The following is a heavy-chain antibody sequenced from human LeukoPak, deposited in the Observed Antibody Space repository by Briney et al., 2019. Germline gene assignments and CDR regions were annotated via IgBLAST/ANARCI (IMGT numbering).Heavy chain of an antibody. CDR1: GGSISSSSYH. CDR2: IYYSGST. Sequence: PSETLSLTCTVSGGSISSSSYHWGWIRQPPGKGLEWIGSIYYSGSTYYTPSLKSRVTISVDTSKNQFSLKLSSVTAADTAVHYCARARYTTSWYPPDYWGQGTLVTVSS. J-gene: IGHJ4*02. D-gene: IGHD6-13*01. CDR3: ARARYTTSWYPPDY. V-gene: IGHV4-39*07.